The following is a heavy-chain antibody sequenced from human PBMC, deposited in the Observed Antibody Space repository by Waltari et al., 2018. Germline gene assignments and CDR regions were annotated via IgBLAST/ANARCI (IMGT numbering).Heavy chain of an antibody. Sequence: QVQLQESGPGLVKPSETLSLTCPVSGGSISRYYWSWIRQPAGKGLEWIGRIYTSGSTNDNPSLKSRVTLAVDTSKNEFSLKLSSVTAADTAVYYCARARAARLRDYGMDVWGQGTTVTVSS. CDR3: ARARAARLRDYGMDV. CDR1: GGSISRYY. CDR2: IYTSGST. V-gene: IGHV4-4*07. J-gene: IGHJ6*02. D-gene: IGHD6-6*01.